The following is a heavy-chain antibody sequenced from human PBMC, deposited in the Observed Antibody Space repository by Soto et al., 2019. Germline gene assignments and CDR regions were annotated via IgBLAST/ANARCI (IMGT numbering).Heavy chain of an antibody. CDR2: IYTSGST. J-gene: IGHJ1*01. D-gene: IGHD3-22*01. V-gene: IGHV4-4*07. Sequence: SETLSLTCTVSGDSISSYYWSWIRQPAGKGLEWIGRIYTSGSTNYNPSLKSRVTMSVDTSKNQISLKLSSVTAADTAVYYCAMYCYDTSGYRSAEYFQHWGQGTLVTVSS. CDR1: GDSISSYY. CDR3: AMYCYDTSGYRSAEYFQH.